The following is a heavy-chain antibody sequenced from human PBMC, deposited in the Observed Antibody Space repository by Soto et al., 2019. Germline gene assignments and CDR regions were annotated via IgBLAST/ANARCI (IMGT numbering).Heavy chain of an antibody. CDR1: GFTFSSYA. CDR3: AREYSYGMDV. Sequence: GGSLRLSCAASGFTFSSYAMSWVRQAPGKGLDWVATISYDGSNKYYADPVKGRFTISRDTSKSTLYLQMHSLRTEDTAIYYCAREYSYGMDVWRQGTRVTVSS. CDR2: ISYDGSNK. D-gene: IGHD2-15*01. V-gene: IGHV3-30-3*01. J-gene: IGHJ6*02.